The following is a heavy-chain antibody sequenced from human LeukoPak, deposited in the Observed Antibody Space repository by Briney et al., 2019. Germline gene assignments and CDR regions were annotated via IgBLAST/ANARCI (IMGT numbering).Heavy chain of an antibody. CDR3: ARYYYDDSVYQSCFDP. J-gene: IGHJ5*02. Sequence: SDTLSLTCTVSGRSISSYYWSWIRQPAGEGLEWLRRIYGSGRSDYSPSLKSRVTISVDKSKNQFSLKLSSVTAADTAVYYCARYYYDDSVYQSCFDPWGQGTLVTVSS. CDR1: GRSISSYY. V-gene: IGHV4-4*07. CDR2: IYGSGRS. D-gene: IGHD3-22*01.